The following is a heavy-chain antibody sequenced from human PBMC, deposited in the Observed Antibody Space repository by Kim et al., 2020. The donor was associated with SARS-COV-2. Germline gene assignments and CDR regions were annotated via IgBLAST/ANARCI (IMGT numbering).Heavy chain of an antibody. CDR2: IYTSGST. J-gene: IGHJ5*02. CDR1: GGSISSGSYY. V-gene: IGHV4-61*02. CDR3: ARGERYCSSTSCSGFDP. Sequence: SETLSLTCTVSGGSISSGSYYWSWIRQPAGKGLEWIGRIYTSGSTNYNPSLKSRVTISVDTSKNQFSLKLSSVTAADTAVYYCARGERYCSSTSCSGFDPWGQGTLVTVSS. D-gene: IGHD2-2*01.